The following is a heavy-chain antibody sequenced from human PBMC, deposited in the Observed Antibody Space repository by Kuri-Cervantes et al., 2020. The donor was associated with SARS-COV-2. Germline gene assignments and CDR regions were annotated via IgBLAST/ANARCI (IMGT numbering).Heavy chain of an antibody. D-gene: IGHD3-3*01. CDR1: GFTFSSYG. Sequence: GESLKISCAASGFTFSSYGMHWVRQAPGKGLEWVAVISYDGSNKYYADSVKGRFTISRDNSKNTLYLQMNSLGAEDTAVYYCAKEEKVLRFLEWLGGMDVWGQGTTVTVSS. CDR3: AKEEKVLRFLEWLGGMDV. J-gene: IGHJ6*02. V-gene: IGHV3-30*18. CDR2: ISYDGSNK.